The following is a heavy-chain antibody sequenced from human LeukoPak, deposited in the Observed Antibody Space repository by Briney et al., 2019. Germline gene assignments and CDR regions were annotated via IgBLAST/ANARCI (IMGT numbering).Heavy chain of an antibody. CDR3: AKDRVCCSGGSDDP. D-gene: IGHD2-15*01. V-gene: IGHV3-53*01. J-gene: IGHJ5*02. Sequence: PGGYLSFSCAGSRFTGSSNYMSWLRQAPGMELEGVTIISGDGSTYYAHSVKGRFTISRDNSKNTLYLQMNSLRAEDTAVYYCAKDRVCCSGGSDDPWGQGTLVTVSS. CDR2: ISGDGST. CDR1: RFTGSSNY.